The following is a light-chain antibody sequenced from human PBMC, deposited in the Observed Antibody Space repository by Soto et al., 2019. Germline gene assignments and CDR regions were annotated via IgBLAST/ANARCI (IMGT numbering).Light chain of an antibody. V-gene: IGLV2-14*01. J-gene: IGLJ1*01. CDR1: NSDIGIYDF. CDR3: VSYTSDDVRYV. CDR2: EVS. Sequence: QSVLTQPASVSGTPGQSITISCTGSNSDIGIYDFVSWYQHHPGKAPKLIVSEVSHRPSGVSNRFSGSKSGNTASLTISGRQSEDEAEYYCVSYTSDDVRYVFGTGTQLTVL.